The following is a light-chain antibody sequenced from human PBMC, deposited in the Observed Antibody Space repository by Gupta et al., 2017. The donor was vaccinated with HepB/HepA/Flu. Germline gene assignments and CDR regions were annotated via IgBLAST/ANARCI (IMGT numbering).Light chain of an antibody. J-gene: IGLJ1*01. CDR2: DVS. CDR1: SSDVGGYNY. V-gene: IGLV2-14*03. Sequence: QSALPQPASVSGSPGQPIPISCPGTSSDVGGYNYVSWYQQHPGKAPKLMIYDVSNRPSGVSNHFSGSKSGNTASLTISGLQAEDEADYYCSSYTSSSAYVFGTGTKVTVL. CDR3: SSYTSSSAYV.